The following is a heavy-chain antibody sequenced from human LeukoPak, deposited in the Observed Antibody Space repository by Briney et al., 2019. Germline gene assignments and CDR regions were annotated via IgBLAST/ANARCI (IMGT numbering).Heavy chain of an antibody. D-gene: IGHD2-2*01. CDR3: AKGRDKYQLLSKNWFDP. CDR1: GFTFDDYA. CDR2: ISWNSGSI. V-gene: IGHV3-9*01. J-gene: IGHJ5*02. Sequence: PGGSLRLSCAASGFTFDDYAMHWVRQAPGKGLEWVSGISWNSGSIGYADSVKGRFTISRDNAKNSLYLQMNSLRAEDTALYYCAKGRDKYQLLSKNWFDPWGREPWSPSPQ.